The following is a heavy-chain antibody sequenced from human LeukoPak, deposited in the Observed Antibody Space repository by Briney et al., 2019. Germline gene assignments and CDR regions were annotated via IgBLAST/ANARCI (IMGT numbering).Heavy chain of an antibody. D-gene: IGHD3-22*01. CDR1: GFTVSSNY. V-gene: IGHV3-53*04. J-gene: IGHJ4*02. CDR2: IYSGGST. CDR3: ARAISDYYDSSGYYGGFGFDY. Sequence: PGGSLRLSCAASGFTVSSNYMSWVRQAPGKGLEWVSVIYSGGSTYYADSVKGRFTISRHNSKNTLYLQMNSLRAEDTAVYYCARAISDYYDSSGYYGGFGFDYWSQGTLVTVSS.